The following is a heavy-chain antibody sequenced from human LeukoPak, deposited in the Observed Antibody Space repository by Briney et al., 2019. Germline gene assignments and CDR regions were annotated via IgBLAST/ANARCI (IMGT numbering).Heavy chain of an antibody. CDR2: ISSSSSYI. CDR3: ARVDAFDL. J-gene: IGHJ3*01. CDR1: GFTFSSYD. Sequence: PGGSLRLSCAASGFTFSSYDMNWVRQAPGKGLEWVSYISSSSSYIYYADSVKGRFTISRDNAKNSQYLQMNSLRAEDTAVYYCARVDAFDLWGQGTMVTVSS. V-gene: IGHV3-21*01.